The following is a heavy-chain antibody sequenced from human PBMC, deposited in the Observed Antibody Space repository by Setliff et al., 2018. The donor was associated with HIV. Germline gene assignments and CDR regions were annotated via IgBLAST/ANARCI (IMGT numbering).Heavy chain of an antibody. CDR1: SGSISSGGYF. CDR2: IYYTGST. J-gene: IGHJ3*02. D-gene: IGHD3-10*01. V-gene: IGHV4-31*03. CDR3: AKLSRLTSLRNAFDI. Sequence: PSETLSLTCTVSSGSISSGGYFWGWIRQHPGKGLEWIGYIYYTGSTYYNPSLKSRVTMSIDTSKNQFSLNLSSVTAADSAVYYCAKLSRLTSLRNAFDIWGQGAVVTVSS.